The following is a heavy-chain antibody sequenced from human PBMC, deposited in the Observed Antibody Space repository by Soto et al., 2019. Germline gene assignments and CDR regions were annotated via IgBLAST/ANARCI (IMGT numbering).Heavy chain of an antibody. CDR3: AKGSTAMTYFDY. V-gene: IGHV3-30*18. J-gene: IGHJ4*02. Sequence: ESGGGVVQPGRSLRLSCAASGFTFSSYGMHWVRQAPGKGLEWVAVISYDGSNKYCADSVKGRFTISRDNSKNTLYLQMNSLRAEDTAVYYCAKGSTAMTYFDYWGQGTLVTVSS. D-gene: IGHD5-18*01. CDR2: ISYDGSNK. CDR1: GFTFSSYG.